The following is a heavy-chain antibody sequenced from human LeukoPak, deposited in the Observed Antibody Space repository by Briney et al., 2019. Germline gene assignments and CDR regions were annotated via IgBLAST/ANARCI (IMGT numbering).Heavy chain of an antibody. CDR3: ARRRYYGSGSYQKGTNWFDP. CDR2: ISYSGST. V-gene: IGHV4-59*12. CDR1: GGSISSYY. D-gene: IGHD3-10*01. J-gene: IGHJ5*02. Sequence: PSETLSLTCTVSGGSISSYYWNWIRQPPGKGLEWIGCISYSGSTNYNPSLKSRVTISVDTSKNQFSLKPSSVTAADTAVYYCARRRYYGSGSYQKGTNWFDPWGQGTLVTVSS.